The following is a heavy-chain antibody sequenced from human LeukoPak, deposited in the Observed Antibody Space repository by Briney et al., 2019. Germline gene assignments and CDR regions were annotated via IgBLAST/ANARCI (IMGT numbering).Heavy chain of an antibody. CDR3: ARDRTRYNY. CDR2: VNWNGGAT. J-gene: IGHJ4*02. V-gene: IGHV3-20*04. Sequence: GGSLRLSCAASGFTFDDYGMSWVRQAPGKALEWVSAVNWNGGATGYADPVKGRFTISRDNAKRSLYLQMNSLRAEDTAVYYCARDRTRYNYWGQGTLVTVSS. D-gene: IGHD5-24*01. CDR1: GFTFDDYG.